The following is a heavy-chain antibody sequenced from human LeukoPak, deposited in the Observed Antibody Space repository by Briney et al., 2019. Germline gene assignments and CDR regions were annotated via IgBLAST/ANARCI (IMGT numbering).Heavy chain of an antibody. Sequence: GGSLRLSCAASGFTFSTYWMSWVRQAPGKGLEWVANIKPDGTENYYVDSVKGRFTISRDNAKNSLYLQMNGLRAEDTAVYYCAIQKADLITMVRGIIAFWGQGTLVTVSS. V-gene: IGHV3-7*01. D-gene: IGHD3-10*01. CDR2: IKPDGTEN. J-gene: IGHJ1*01. CDR1: GFTFSTYW. CDR3: AIQKADLITMVRGIIAF.